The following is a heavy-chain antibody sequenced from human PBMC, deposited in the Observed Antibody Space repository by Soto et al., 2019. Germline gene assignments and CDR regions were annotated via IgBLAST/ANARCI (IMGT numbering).Heavy chain of an antibody. V-gene: IGHV3-33*01. D-gene: IGHD5-18*01. J-gene: IGHJ5*01. CDR3: ATDPHSQGRVQLWCDS. CDR1: GFTFSSYG. Sequence: QVQLVESGGGVVQSGRSLRLSCAATGFTFSSYGMHWVRQAPGKGLEWVAVIWYDGSNKYYADSVKGRFTISRDNSKNPWDLQMSSRSAEDTAVYYCATDPHSQGRVQLWCDSWSQGTLVAVSS. CDR2: IWYDGSNK.